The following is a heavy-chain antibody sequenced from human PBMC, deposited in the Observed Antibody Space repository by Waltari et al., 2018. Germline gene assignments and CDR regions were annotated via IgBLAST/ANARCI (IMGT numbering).Heavy chain of an antibody. CDR2: SYSGGSS. D-gene: IGHD3-10*01. V-gene: IGHV3-53*01. CDR1: GFIVRSNY. Sequence: EVQVVESGGGLIQPGGSLRLSCAVSGFIVRSNYMSWVRQAPGKGLEWVSVSYSGGSSYYVDSVKGRFTISRDNSKNTIYLEMNSLRGEDTAVYFCVGHRFGSGSYFDYWGQGTPVTVSS. CDR3: VGHRFGSGSYFDY. J-gene: IGHJ4*02.